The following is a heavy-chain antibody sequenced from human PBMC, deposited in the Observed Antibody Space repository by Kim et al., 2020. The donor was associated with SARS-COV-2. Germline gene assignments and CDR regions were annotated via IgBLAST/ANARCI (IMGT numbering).Heavy chain of an antibody. D-gene: IGHD3-22*01. CDR3: AKDLHYDSSGYEGYYFD. CDR1: GFTFDDYA. CDR2: ISWNSGSI. J-gene: IGHJ4*01. V-gene: IGHV3-9*01. Sequence: GGSLRLSCAASGFTFDDYAMHWVRQAPGKGLEWVSGISWNSGSIGYADSVKGRFTISRDNAKNSLYLQMNSLRAEDTALYYCAKDLHYDSSGYEGYYFD.